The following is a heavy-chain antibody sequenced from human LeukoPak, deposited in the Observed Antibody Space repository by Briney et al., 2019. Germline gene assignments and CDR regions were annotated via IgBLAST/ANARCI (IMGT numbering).Heavy chain of an antibody. D-gene: IGHD3-10*02. V-gene: IGHV3-48*03. CDR1: GFTFSNFE. Sequence: GGSLRLSCAASGFTFSNFEMNWVRQAPGTGLEWVSYISIVDTTIYYADSVKGRFTISRVNAERSLYLQMNGLRAEDSAVYYCARGPYPGSMFLDHWGQGTLVTVSS. CDR3: ARGPYPGSMFLDH. CDR2: ISIVDTTI. J-gene: IGHJ4*02.